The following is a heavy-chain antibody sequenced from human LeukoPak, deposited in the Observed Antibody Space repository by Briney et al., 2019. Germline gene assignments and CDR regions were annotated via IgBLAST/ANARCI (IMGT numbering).Heavy chain of an antibody. J-gene: IGHJ4*02. CDR3: ARARLGYIGD. Sequence: GGSLRLSCAASGFTFSNYWMHWVRQAPGKGLVWVSRIKSDGRSTSYADSVKGRFTISRDNAKNTLYLQMNSLRAEDTAVYYCARARLGYIGDWGQGTLVTVSS. CDR1: GFTFSNYW. D-gene: IGHD5-24*01. CDR2: IKSDGRST. V-gene: IGHV3-74*01.